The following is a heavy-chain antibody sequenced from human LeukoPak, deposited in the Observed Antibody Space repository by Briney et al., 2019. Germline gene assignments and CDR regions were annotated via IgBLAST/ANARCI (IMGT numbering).Heavy chain of an antibody. J-gene: IGHJ6*02. Sequence: ASVKVSCKVSGYTLTELSMHWVRRTPGKGLEWMGGFDPEDGETIYAQKFQGRVTMTEDTSTDTAYMELSSLRSEDTAVYYCATGRVLRVVTGLYDGMDVWGQGTTVTVSS. CDR1: GYTLTELS. CDR3: ATGRVLRVVTGLYDGMDV. D-gene: IGHD2-21*02. CDR2: FDPEDGET. V-gene: IGHV1-24*01.